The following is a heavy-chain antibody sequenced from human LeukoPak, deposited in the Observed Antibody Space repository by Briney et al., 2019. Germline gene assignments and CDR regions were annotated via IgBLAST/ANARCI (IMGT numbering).Heavy chain of an antibody. D-gene: IGHD4-11*01. CDR1: GFTFSSYS. J-gene: IGHJ5*02. Sequence: KSGGSLRLSCAASGFTFSSYSMNWVRQAPGKGLEWASSITGSSRYIYYADSVRGRFTISRDNAKNSLYLQMNSLRAEDTAVYYCAKDLTVTSTCYFDAWGQGTLVTVSS. CDR3: AKDLTVTSTCYFDA. CDR2: ITGSSRYI. V-gene: IGHV3-21*01.